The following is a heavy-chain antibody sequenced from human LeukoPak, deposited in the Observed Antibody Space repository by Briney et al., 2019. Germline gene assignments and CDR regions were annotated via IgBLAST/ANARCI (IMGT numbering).Heavy chain of an antibody. D-gene: IGHD3-16*01. Sequence: SETLSLTCTVSGGSISSSSYYWGWIRQPPGKGLEWIGSNYYTGRTYYNPSLESRVTISVDTSKNQFSLKLSSVTAADTAMYYCASLGKLGYYFDYWGQGTLVTVSS. CDR1: GGSISSSSYY. V-gene: IGHV4-39*01. J-gene: IGHJ4*02. CDR3: ASLGKLGYYFDY. CDR2: NYYTGRT.